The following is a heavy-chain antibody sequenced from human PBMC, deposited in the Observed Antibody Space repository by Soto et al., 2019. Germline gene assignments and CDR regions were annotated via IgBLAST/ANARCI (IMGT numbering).Heavy chain of an antibody. CDR2: INHSGST. Sequence: QVQLQQWGAGLLKPSETLSLTCAVYGGSFSGYYWSWIRQPPGKGLEWIGEINHSGSTNYNPSLQSRVTISVDTSKNQFSLKLSSVTAADTAVYYCARRILVATITGAQDYWGQGTLVTVSS. J-gene: IGHJ4*02. CDR3: ARRILVATITGAQDY. V-gene: IGHV4-34*01. D-gene: IGHD5-12*01. CDR1: GGSFSGYY.